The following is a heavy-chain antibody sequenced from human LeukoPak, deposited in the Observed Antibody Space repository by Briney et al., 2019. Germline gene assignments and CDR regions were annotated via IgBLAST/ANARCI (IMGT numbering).Heavy chain of an antibody. J-gene: IGHJ6*03. V-gene: IGHV4-30-2*01. Sequence: PSQTLSLTCTVSGGSISSGGYYWSWIRQPPGKGLEWIGYIYHSGSTYYNPSLKSRVTISVDRSKNQFSLKLSSVTAADTAVYYCARVAYYYYYMDVWGKGTTVTVSS. CDR1: GGSISSGGYY. CDR2: IYHSGST. CDR3: ARVAYYYYYMDV.